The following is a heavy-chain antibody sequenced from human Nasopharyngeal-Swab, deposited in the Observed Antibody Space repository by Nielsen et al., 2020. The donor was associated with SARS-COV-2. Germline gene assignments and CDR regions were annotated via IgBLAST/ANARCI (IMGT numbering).Heavy chain of an antibody. D-gene: IGHD3-9*01. Sequence: SETLSLTCTVSGGSISSYYWSWIRQPPGKGLEWIGYIYYSGSTNYNPSLKSRVTISVDTSKNQFSLKLSSVTAADTAVYYCARDHPPDWAFDIRGQGTMVTVSS. J-gene: IGHJ3*02. V-gene: IGHV4-59*13. CDR1: GGSISSYY. CDR2: IYYSGST. CDR3: ARDHPPDWAFDI.